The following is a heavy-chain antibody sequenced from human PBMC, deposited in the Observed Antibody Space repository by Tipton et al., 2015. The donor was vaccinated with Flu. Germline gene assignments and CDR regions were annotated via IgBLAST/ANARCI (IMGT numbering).Heavy chain of an antibody. V-gene: IGHV1-18*01. CDR2: ISAYNGNT. D-gene: IGHD4-11*01. CDR3: ARDRPTVTTRYYYYGMDV. J-gene: IGHJ6*02. Sequence: QLVQSGAGVKKPGASVKVSRKASGYTFTSYGISWVRQAPGQGLEWMGWISAYNGNTNYAQKLQGRVTMTTDTSTSTAYMELRSLRSDDTAVYYCARDRPTVTTRYYYYGMDVWGQGTTVTVSS. CDR1: GYTFTSYG.